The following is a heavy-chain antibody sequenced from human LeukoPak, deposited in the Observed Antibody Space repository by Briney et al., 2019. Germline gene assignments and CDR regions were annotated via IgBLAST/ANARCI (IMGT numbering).Heavy chain of an antibody. CDR1: GCTFSSYT. CDR3: AKYPGRLVPHLFDY. Sequence: RGPLTLSCAASGCTFSSYTMSWVRQAPGKGLEWVSAISGSGGSTYYAASVQGRFTISRDNSKNTLYLQLNSLRAEDTAVYYGAKYPGRLVPHLFDYWGQGTLVTVSS. CDR2: ISGSGGST. V-gene: IGHV3-23*01. D-gene: IGHD6-19*01. J-gene: IGHJ4*02.